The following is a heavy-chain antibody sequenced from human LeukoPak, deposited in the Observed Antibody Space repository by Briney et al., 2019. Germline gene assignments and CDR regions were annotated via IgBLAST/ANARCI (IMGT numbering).Heavy chain of an antibody. CDR1: GFTFDNYA. CDR3: ARYTSNVVGKRHYFDY. J-gene: IGHJ4*02. D-gene: IGHD1-26*01. V-gene: IGHV3-9*01. Sequence: GRSLRLSCSASGFTFDNYAMHWVRQAPMKGLEWVASINWRSDEIGYADSVKGRFTISRDNAKNSLYLQMNSLRAEDTAVYYCARYTSNVVGKRHYFDYWGQGTLVTVSS. CDR2: INWRSDEI.